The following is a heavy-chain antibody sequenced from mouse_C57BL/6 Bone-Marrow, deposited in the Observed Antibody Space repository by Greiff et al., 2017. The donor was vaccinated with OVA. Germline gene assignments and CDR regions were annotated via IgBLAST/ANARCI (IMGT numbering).Heavy chain of an antibody. V-gene: IGHV1-74*01. CDR3: GSQLGIPRFAD. CDR2: IHPSDSDP. D-gene: IGHD4-1*02. J-gene: IGHJ3*01. Sequence: VQLQQPGAELVKPGASVKVSCKASGYTFTSYWMHWVKQRPGQGLEWIGRIHPSDSDPNYNQKFKGKATLTVDKSYSTAYMQLSSLTSEESAVYYCGSQLGIPRFADGGQGTLVTVSA. CDR1: GYTFTSYW.